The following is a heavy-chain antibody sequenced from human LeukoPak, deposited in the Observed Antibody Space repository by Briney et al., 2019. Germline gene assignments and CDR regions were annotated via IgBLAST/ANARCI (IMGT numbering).Heavy chain of an antibody. CDR2: ISAYNGNT. CDR3: ASVEHPAMVRAHFDY. D-gene: IGHD5-18*01. J-gene: IGHJ4*02. Sequence: ASVKVSCKASGYTFTSYGIIWVRQAPGQGLEWMGWISAYNGNTNYPQKLQRRVTMTKDTSTSTAYMELRSMRSDDTAVYYCASVEHPAMVRAHFDYWGQGTLVTVSS. V-gene: IGHV1-18*04. CDR1: GYTFTSYG.